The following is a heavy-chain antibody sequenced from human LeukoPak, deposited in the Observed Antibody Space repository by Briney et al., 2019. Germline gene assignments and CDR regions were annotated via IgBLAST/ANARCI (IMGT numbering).Heavy chain of an antibody. D-gene: IGHD5-18*01. V-gene: IGHV3-66*04. CDR2: VYSVGST. J-gene: IGHJ4*02. Sequence: GGSLRLSCTASGFSVTNNYINWVRQAPGKGLEWVSLVYSVGSTYYADSVKGRFTISRDDSKNMVYLQMHSLRAEDTAMYYCARRPKRGYSYGCLDYWGQGTLVTVSS. CDR1: GFSVTNNY. CDR3: ARRPKRGYSYGCLDY.